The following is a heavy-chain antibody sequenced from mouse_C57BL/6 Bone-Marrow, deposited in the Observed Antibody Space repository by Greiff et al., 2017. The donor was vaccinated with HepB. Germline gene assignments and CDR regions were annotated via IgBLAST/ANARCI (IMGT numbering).Heavy chain of an antibody. CDR2: INPSSGYT. V-gene: IGHV1-7*01. CDR3: ARDGY. J-gene: IGHJ2*01. CDR1: GYTFTSYW. D-gene: IGHD2-3*01. Sequence: QVQLQQSGAELAKPGASVKLSCKASGYTFTSYWMHWVKQRPGQGLEWIGYINPSSGYTKYNQKFKDKATLTADTSSSTAYMQLSSLTYEDSAVYYCARDGYWGQGTTLTVSA.